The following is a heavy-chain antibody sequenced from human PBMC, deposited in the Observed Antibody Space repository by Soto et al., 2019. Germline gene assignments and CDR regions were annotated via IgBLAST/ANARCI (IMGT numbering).Heavy chain of an antibody. CDR2: IFYSGST. D-gene: IGHD2-8*01. CDR3: VHHGGVPYYHDF. CDR1: GGTLSSSSW. V-gene: IGHV4-4*02. J-gene: IGHJ4*02. Sequence: QVQLQESGPGLVNPSGTLSLTCAVSGGTLSSSSWWSWVRQPPGKTLEWLGEIFYSGSTKYNPSLKSRVTISVDQSKNDFSLRLSSVTAADTAVYYCVHHGGVPYYHDFWGQGMLVTVSS.